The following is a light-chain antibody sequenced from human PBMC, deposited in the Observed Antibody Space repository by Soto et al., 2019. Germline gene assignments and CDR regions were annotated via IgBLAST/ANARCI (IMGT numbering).Light chain of an antibody. Sequence: QSALSQAAAVSGCPGQSITISCTGTSSDVGGFEYVSWYQHQPGKAPKLIIYDVTKRPSGVSNRFSGSKSGSTASLTISGIQAEDEGDYYCGSITRSSTSVFGTGTKVTVL. CDR2: DVT. J-gene: IGLJ1*01. V-gene: IGLV2-14*01. CDR1: SSDVGGFEY. CDR3: GSITRSSTSV.